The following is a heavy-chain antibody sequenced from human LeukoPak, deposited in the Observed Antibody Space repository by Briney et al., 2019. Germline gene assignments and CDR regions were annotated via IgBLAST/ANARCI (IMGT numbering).Heavy chain of an antibody. CDR1: GYTFTGYY. Sequence: ASVKVPCKASGYTFTGYYMHWVRQAPGQGLEWMGWINPNSGGTIYAQKSQGRVTMTRDTSISTVYMELSRLRSDDPAVYYCARAPPITRGPFDPWGQGTLVTVSS. CDR3: ARAPPITRGPFDP. V-gene: IGHV1-2*02. CDR2: INPNSGGT. J-gene: IGHJ5*02. D-gene: IGHD3-10*01.